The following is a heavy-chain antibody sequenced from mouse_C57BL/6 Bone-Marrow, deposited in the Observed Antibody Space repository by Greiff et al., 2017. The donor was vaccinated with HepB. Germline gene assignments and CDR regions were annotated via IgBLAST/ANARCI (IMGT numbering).Heavy chain of an antibody. CDR2: IDPENGDT. V-gene: IGHV14-4*01. CDR1: GFNFTDDY. Sequence: EVLLVESGAELVRPGASVKLSCTASGFNFTDDYMHWVKQRPEQGLEWIGWIDPENGDTEYASKFQGKATITADTSSNTAYLQLSSLTSEDTAVYYCTTCLLAYWGQGTRVTVSA. CDR3: TTCLLAY. D-gene: IGHD6-1*01. J-gene: IGHJ3*01.